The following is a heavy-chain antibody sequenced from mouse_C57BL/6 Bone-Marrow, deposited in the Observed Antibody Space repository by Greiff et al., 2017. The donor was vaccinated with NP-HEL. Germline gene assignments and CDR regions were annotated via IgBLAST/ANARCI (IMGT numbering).Heavy chain of an antibody. J-gene: IGHJ4*01. Sequence: EVKLVESGGDLVKPGGSLKLSCAASGFTFSSYGMSWVRPTPDKRLEWVATISSGGSYTYYPDSVKGRFTISRDNAKNTLYLQMSSLKSEDTAMYYCARQGYYGSSYYAMDYWGQGTSVTVSS. V-gene: IGHV5-6*02. CDR3: ARQGYYGSSYYAMDY. CDR2: ISSGGSYT. CDR1: GFTFSSYG. D-gene: IGHD1-1*01.